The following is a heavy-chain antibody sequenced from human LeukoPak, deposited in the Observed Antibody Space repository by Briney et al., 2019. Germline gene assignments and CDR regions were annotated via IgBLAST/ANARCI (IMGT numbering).Heavy chain of an antibody. CDR3: AKIYGSGSQPFDF. CDR2: ISWNSGAT. Sequence: GGSLRLSCVASGFRFDDYGMHWVRRAPGKGLEWVAGISWNSGATAYADSVKGRFTISRDNAMDPLYLQMNSLRVEDTALYYCAKIYGSGSQPFDFWGQGTLVTVSS. J-gene: IGHJ4*02. CDR1: GFRFDDYG. V-gene: IGHV3-9*01. D-gene: IGHD3-10*01.